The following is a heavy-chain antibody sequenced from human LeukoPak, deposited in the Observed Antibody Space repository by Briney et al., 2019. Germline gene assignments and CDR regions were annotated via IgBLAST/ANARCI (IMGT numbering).Heavy chain of an antibody. V-gene: IGHV1-2*02. D-gene: IGHD3-10*01. CDR1: GYTYTAYH. CDR3: AVSDMVRGAWLDP. J-gene: IGHJ5*02. CDR2: INPNSGGT. Sequence: ASVKVSCKASGYTYTAYHMHWVRQPPGQGLEWMGWINPNSGGTNYEQKFQGRVTMTRDTYSSTAYMELSRLRSDDTAVYYCAVSDMVRGAWLDPWGQGTLVTVSS.